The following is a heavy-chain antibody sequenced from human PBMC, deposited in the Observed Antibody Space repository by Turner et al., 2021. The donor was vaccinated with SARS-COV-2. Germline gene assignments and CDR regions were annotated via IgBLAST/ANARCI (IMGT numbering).Heavy chain of an antibody. J-gene: IGHJ6*02. D-gene: IGHD1-26*01. CDR3: ARGIKGVLMSGSYYYYGMDV. CDR1: GGSFSGYY. CDR2: INHSGST. V-gene: IGHV4-34*01. Sequence: QLQLQQWGAGLLKPSETLSLTCAVYGGSFSGYYWSWIRQPPGKGLEWIGEINHSGSTNYNPSLKSRVTISVDTSKNQFSLKRSSVTAADTAVYYCARGIKGVLMSGSYYYYGMDVWGQGTTVTVSS.